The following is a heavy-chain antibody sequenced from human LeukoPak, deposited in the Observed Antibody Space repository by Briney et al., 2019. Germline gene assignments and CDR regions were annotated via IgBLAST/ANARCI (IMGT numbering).Heavy chain of an antibody. CDR1: GYTFSTYG. D-gene: IGHD1-1*01. Sequence: ASVKVSCKTSGYTFSTYGITWVRQAPGQGFQWMGWISAHSGNTKYAENFQGRISLTTDTSATTAYMELRGLTSDDTAVYYCARDLSSGGWTLEFDYWGQGSLVTVAS. V-gene: IGHV1-18*01. J-gene: IGHJ4*02. CDR2: ISAHSGNT. CDR3: ARDLSSGGWTLEFDY.